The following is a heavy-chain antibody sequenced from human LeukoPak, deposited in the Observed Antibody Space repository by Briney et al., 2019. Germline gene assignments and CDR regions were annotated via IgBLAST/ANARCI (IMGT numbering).Heavy chain of an antibody. V-gene: IGHV3-15*01. CDR1: GGSISNYY. Sequence: ETLSLTCNVSGGSISNYYWTWIRQPAGKGLEWVGRIQSITDGGTTDYAAPVKGRFTISRDDSKNTLYLQLNSLKTEDTAMYYCTIDYDYAWGSYRLGYWGQGTLVTVSS. D-gene: IGHD3-16*02. CDR3: TIDYDYAWGSYRLGY. CDR2: IQSITDGGTT. J-gene: IGHJ4*02.